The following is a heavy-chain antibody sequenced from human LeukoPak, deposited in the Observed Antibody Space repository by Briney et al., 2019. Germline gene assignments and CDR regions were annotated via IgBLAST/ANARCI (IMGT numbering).Heavy chain of an antibody. CDR1: GYTLTELS. CDR2: FDPEDGET. V-gene: IGHV1-24*01. Sequence: GASVKVSCKVSGYTLTELSMHWVRQAPGKGLEWMGGFDPEDGETIYAQKFQGRVTMTEDTSTDTAYMELSSLRSEDTTVYYCATGFITMVRGPTPHEVLEWGQGTLVTVSS. J-gene: IGHJ4*02. CDR3: ATGFITMVRGPTPHEVLE. D-gene: IGHD3-10*01.